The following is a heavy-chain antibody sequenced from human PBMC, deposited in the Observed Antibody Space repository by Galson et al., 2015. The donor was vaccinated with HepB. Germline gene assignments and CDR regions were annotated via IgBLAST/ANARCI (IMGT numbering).Heavy chain of an antibody. Sequence: SVKVSCKASGYTFTSYDINWVRQATGQGLEWMGWMNPNSGNTGYAQKFQGTVTMTRNTSISTAYMELSSLRSEDTAVYYCARATGWLLLPPGMDVWGQGTTVTVSS. CDR1: GYTFTSYD. D-gene: IGHD3-22*01. CDR2: MNPNSGNT. J-gene: IGHJ6*02. V-gene: IGHV1-8*01. CDR3: ARATGWLLLPPGMDV.